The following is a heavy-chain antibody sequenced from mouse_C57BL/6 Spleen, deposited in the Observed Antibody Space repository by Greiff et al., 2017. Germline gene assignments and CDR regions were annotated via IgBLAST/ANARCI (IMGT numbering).Heavy chain of an antibody. CDR2: ISSGSSTI. D-gene: IGHD2-1*01. V-gene: IGHV5-17*01. CDR1: GFTFSDYG. J-gene: IGHJ3*01. Sequence: EVKVVESGGGLVKPGGSLKLSCAASGFTFSDYGMHWVRQAPEKGLEWVAYISSGSSTIYYADTVKGRFTISRDNAKNTLFLQMTSLRSEDTAMYYWAREGNYAWFAYWGQGTLVTVSA. CDR3: AREGNYAWFAY.